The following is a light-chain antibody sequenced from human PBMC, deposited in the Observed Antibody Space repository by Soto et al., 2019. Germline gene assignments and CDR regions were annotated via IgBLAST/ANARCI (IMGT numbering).Light chain of an antibody. CDR2: EVN. V-gene: IGLV2-23*02. CDR1: SSDVGKYNV. Sequence: QSALTQPASVSGSPGQSITISCTGTSSDVGKYNVVSWYQQHPGKAPQLMIYEVNRRPSGVSNHFSGSKSGNTASLTISGLQPEDEADYYCCSYAGGGTFVFGGGTKLTVL. J-gene: IGLJ2*01. CDR3: CSYAGGGTFV.